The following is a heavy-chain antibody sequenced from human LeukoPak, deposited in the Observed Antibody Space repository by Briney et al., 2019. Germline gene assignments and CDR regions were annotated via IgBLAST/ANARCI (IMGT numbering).Heavy chain of an antibody. D-gene: IGHD6-19*01. J-gene: IGHJ4*02. CDR1: GFTFDDYG. CDR2: INWNGGST. Sequence: GGSLRLSCAASGFTFDDYGMSWVRHAPGKGLEWVSGINWNGGSTGYADSVKGRFTIPRDNGKNSLYLQMNSLRAEDTALYHCARGDSSGLYLVFDYWGQGTLVTVSS. CDR3: ARGDSSGLYLVFDY. V-gene: IGHV3-20*01.